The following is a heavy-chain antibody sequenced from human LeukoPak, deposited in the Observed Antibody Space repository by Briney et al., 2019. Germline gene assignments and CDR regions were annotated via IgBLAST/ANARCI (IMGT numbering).Heavy chain of an antibody. V-gene: IGHV4-34*01. J-gene: IGHJ6*02. CDR2: INHSGST. Sequence: KPSETLSLTCAVYGGSFSGYYWSWIRQPPGKGLEWIGEINHSGSTNYNPSLKSRVTISVDTSKNQFSLKPSSVTAADTAVYYCARGLVVVVAATRGMDVWGQGTTVTVSS. CDR1: GGSFSGYY. CDR3: ARGLVVVVAATRGMDV. D-gene: IGHD2-15*01.